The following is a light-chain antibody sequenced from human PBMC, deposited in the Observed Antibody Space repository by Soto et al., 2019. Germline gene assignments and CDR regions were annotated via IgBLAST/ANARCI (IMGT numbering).Light chain of an antibody. CDR3: LQDYNYPLT. J-gene: IGKJ4*01. CDR2: GAS. Sequence: ALPMTQSPSSLSASVGDRVTITCRASQGIRNDLGWYQQKPGKPPKLLIYGASSLHSGVPSRFSGSGSGTDFTLIISSLQPEDFATYYCLQDYNYPLTFGGGTKVEIK. CDR1: QGIRND. V-gene: IGKV1-6*01.